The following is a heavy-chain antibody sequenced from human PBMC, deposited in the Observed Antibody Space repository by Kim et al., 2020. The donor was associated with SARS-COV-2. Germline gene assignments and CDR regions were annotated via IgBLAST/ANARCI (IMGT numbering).Heavy chain of an antibody. V-gene: IGHV4-34*01. CDR1: SGSFSDYY. CDR3: ARGDDGSKTGTL. J-gene: IGHJ4*02. Sequence: SETLSLTCGIYSGSFSDYYWSWIRQPPGKGLEWIGEIHPYGHTNYNASLRSRVTISVDTSMNQFSLKMSSVTAADTAVYYCARGDDGSKTGTLWGRGTL. D-gene: IGHD3-9*01. CDR2: IHPYGHT.